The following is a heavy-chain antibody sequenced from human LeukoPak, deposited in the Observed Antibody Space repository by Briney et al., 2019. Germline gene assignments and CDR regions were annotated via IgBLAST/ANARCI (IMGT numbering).Heavy chain of an antibody. Sequence: SETLSLTCTVSGYSISSGYYWGWIRQPPGKGLEWIGSIYHSGSTYYNPSLKSRVTISVDTSKNQFSLRLSSVTAADTAVYYCTRAGWFGELYGPLDFWGRGTLVTVSS. CDR3: TRAGWFGELYGPLDF. J-gene: IGHJ4*02. CDR1: GYSISSGYY. CDR2: IYHSGST. V-gene: IGHV4-38-2*02. D-gene: IGHD3-10*01.